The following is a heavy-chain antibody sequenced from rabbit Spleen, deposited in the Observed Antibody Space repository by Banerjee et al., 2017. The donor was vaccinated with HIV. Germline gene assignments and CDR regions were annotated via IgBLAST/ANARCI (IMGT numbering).Heavy chain of an antibody. Sequence: QSLEESGGGLVKPGASLTLTCKASGFSFSSGYVMSWVRQAPGKGLEWIGCIFCGSDSTYYASWAKGRFTISKTSSTTVTLQMTSLTAADTATYFCARDAGTSFSTYGMDLWGQGTLVTVS. V-gene: IGHV1S40*01. CDR2: IFCGSDST. CDR3: ARDAGTSFSTYGMDL. CDR1: GFSFSSGYV. J-gene: IGHJ3*01. D-gene: IGHD8-1*01.